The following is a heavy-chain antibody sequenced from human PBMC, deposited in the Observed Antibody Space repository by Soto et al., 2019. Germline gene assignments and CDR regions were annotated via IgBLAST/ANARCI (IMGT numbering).Heavy chain of an antibody. Sequence: ATVKVSCKASGYTFSSYGITWVRQAPGQGLEWMGWISVYSGKTSYAQKLQDRVTMSTDTSTSTAYMELRSLRSDDTAFYYCARSAMAGDYYYYGMDVWGRGTTVTVSS. CDR3: ARSAMAGDYYYYGMDV. CDR1: GYTFSSYG. D-gene: IGHD6-19*01. V-gene: IGHV1-18*04. CDR2: ISVYSGKT. J-gene: IGHJ6*02.